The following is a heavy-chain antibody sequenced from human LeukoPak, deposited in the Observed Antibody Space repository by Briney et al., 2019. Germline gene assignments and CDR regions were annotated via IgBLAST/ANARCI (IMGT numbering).Heavy chain of an antibody. D-gene: IGHD3-22*01. CDR3: ARQDSSGYYYSDAWFDP. V-gene: IGHV5-51*01. CDR1: GYSFSNYW. J-gene: IGHJ5*02. Sequence: GESLKISCKGSGYSFSNYWIGWVRQMPGKGLEWMGIIYPGDSDTRYSPSFQGQVTISADKSISTAYLQWSSLKASDTAMYYCARQDSSGYYYSDAWFDPWGQGTLVTVSS. CDR2: IYPGDSDT.